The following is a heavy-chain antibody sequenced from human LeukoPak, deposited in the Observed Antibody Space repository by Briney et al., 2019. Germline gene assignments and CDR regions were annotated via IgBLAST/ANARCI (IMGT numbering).Heavy chain of an antibody. CDR3: ASMVSSTLFDY. D-gene: IGHD5-18*01. J-gene: IGHJ4*02. Sequence: SETLSLTCTVSGGSINNYYWSWIRQPPGKGLEWIGNIYYSGSTNYNPSLKSRVTISVDTSKNQFSLKLSSVTAADTAVYYCASMVSSTLFDYWGQGTLVTVSS. V-gene: IGHV4-59*12. CDR2: IYYSGST. CDR1: GGSINNYY.